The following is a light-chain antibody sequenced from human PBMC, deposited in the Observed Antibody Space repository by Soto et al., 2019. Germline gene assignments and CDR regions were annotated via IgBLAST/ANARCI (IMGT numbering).Light chain of an antibody. J-gene: IGLJ1*01. Sequence: QAVVTQEPSLTVSPGGTVTLTCGSSTGAVTSGHYPYWFQQKPGQAPRTLIYDTSNKHSWTPARFSGSLLGGKAALTLSGARPADEAEYYCLRSYSGALYGFGTGTKLTVL. CDR3: LRSYSGALYG. CDR2: DTS. V-gene: IGLV7-46*01. CDR1: TGAVTSGHY.